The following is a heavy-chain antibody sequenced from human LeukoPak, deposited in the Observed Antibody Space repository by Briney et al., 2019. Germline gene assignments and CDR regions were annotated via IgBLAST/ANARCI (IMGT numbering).Heavy chain of an antibody. CDR2: LFYSGST. D-gene: IGHD3-10*01. CDR3: ASGGALWFGELLDY. CDR1: GGSISSYY. J-gene: IGHJ4*02. Sequence: SETLSLTCTVSGGSISSYYWSWIRQPPGKGLEWIAYLFYSGSTDYNPSLESRVTISVDTSKNQFSLKLTSVTAADTAVYYCASGGALWFGELLDYWGQGTLVTVSS. V-gene: IGHV4-59*01.